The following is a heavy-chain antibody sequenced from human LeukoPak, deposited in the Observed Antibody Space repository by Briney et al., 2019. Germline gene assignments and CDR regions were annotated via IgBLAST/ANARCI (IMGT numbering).Heavy chain of an antibody. D-gene: IGHD6-13*01. CDR2: IYYSGGT. J-gene: IGHJ6*03. V-gene: IGHV4-59*01. CDR3: ARTTEAHSWRTRYYDYYMDV. Sequence: SETLSLTCTVSGGSISSYYWSWIRQPPGKGLEWIGYIYYSGGTNYNPSLKSRVTISVDTSKNQFSLKLSSVTAADTAVYYCARTTEAHSWRTRYYDYYMDVWGKGTTVTVSS. CDR1: GGSISSYY.